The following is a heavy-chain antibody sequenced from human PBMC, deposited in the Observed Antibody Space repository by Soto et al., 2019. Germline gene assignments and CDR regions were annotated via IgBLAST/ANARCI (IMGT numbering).Heavy chain of an antibody. CDR1: GFTFSSYA. Sequence: GGSLRLSCXASGFTFSSYAMHWVRQAPGKGLEWVAVISYDGSNKYYADSVKGRFTISRDNSKNTLYLQMNSLRAEDTAVYYCARGGYDFWSGYYDNWFDPWGQGTLVTVSS. D-gene: IGHD3-3*01. CDR3: ARGGYDFWSGYYDNWFDP. J-gene: IGHJ5*02. CDR2: ISYDGSNK. V-gene: IGHV3-30-3*01.